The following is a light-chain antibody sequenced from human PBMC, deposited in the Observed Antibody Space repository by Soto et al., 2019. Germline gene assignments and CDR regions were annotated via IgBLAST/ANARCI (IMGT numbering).Light chain of an antibody. CDR3: QQYNNWPLT. CDR2: DAS. CDR1: QSVDND. Sequence: ELVMTQSPATLSVSPGDRATLSCRASQSVDNDLAWYQQKPGQPPRLLIYDASTRATGIPARFSGSQSGTEFTLNISSLLSEDFAVYSCQQYNNWPLTFGGATKVEIK. V-gene: IGKV3D-15*01. J-gene: IGKJ4*01.